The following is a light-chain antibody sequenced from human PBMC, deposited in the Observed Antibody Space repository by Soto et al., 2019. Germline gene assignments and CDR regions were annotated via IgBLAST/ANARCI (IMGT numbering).Light chain of an antibody. CDR1: QNIRNL. CDR3: QHYNTYST. J-gene: IGKJ5*01. CDR2: DAS. V-gene: IGKV1-5*02. Sequence: IPMSQSHSTMSASVGDTVTIVCRASQNIRNLLAWYKQQPGKAPKPLIYDASSLKSGVPSRFSVIGSGTEFTLPVRSLRPDDFATDYCQHYNTYSTFCPGTRLEIK.